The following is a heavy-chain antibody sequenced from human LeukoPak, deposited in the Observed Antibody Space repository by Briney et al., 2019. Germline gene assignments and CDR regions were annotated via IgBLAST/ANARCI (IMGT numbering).Heavy chain of an antibody. CDR1: GYTFTSYG. D-gene: IGHD3-3*01. Sequence: ASVKVSCKASGYTFTSYGISWVRQAPGQGLEWMGWISAYNGNTNYAQKLQGRVTMTTDTSTSTAYMELRSLRSDDTAVYYCARGITIFGVGLRGFDYWDQGTLVTVSS. V-gene: IGHV1-18*01. J-gene: IGHJ4*02. CDR2: ISAYNGNT. CDR3: ARGITIFGVGLRGFDY.